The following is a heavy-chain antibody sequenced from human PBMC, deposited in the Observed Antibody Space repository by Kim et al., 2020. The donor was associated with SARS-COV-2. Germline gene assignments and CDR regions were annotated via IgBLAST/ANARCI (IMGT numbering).Heavy chain of an antibody. J-gene: IGHJ4*02. V-gene: IGHV3-23*01. Sequence: GGSLRLSCAVSGVTISTHAMSWVRQTPGRGLEWVSAVSEDGANTYYADSVNGRFTISRDDSRNTLYLQMNSLRVEDTATYYCAKGPAISYWGQGALVTVSS. CDR3: AKGPAISY. CDR2: VSEDGANT. D-gene: IGHD2-21*01. CDR1: GVTISTHA.